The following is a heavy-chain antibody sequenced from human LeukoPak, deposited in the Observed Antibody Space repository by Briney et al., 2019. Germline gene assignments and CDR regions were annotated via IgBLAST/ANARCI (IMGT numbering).Heavy chain of an antibody. CDR2: IYYSGTV. D-gene: IGHD3-22*01. Sequence: SETLSLICTVSGGSISSGSYYWAWIHQPPGKGLEWIGNIYYSGTVYYKPSLRSRLSLSVDTSRNQFSLRLSSVTAADTAVYYCARSRFAPRSYYDSSADALDVWGQGTGVTVSS. J-gene: IGHJ3*01. CDR3: ARSRFAPRSYYDSSADALDV. CDR1: GGSISSGSYY. V-gene: IGHV4-39*01.